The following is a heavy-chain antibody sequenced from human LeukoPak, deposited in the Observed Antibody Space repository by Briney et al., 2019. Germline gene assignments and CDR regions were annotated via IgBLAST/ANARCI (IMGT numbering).Heavy chain of an antibody. Sequence: GASVKVSCKASGYTFTSYGISWVRQAPGQGPEWMGWISAYNGNTNYAQKLQGRVTMTTDTSTSTAYMELRSLRSDDTAVYYCARALGFLEWFHYYYMDVWGKGTTVTVSS. CDR1: GYTFTSYG. CDR2: ISAYNGNT. V-gene: IGHV1-18*01. D-gene: IGHD3-3*01. J-gene: IGHJ6*03. CDR3: ARALGFLEWFHYYYMDV.